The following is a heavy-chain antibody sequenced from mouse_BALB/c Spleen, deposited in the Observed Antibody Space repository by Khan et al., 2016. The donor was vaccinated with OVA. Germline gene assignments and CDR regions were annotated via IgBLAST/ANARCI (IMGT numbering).Heavy chain of an antibody. J-gene: IGHJ3*01. Sequence: EVELVESGGGLVKPGGSLKLSCAASGFSFSDYYMYWIRQTPEKRLAWVATISDGGSYTYYPDSVKGRFTISRDDAKNNLYLQMSSLKSDDTAMYYCARGYYGDPFAYWGQGTLVTVSA. CDR2: ISDGGSYT. CDR3: ARGYYGDPFAY. D-gene: IGHD2-13*01. V-gene: IGHV5-4*02. CDR1: GFSFSDYY.